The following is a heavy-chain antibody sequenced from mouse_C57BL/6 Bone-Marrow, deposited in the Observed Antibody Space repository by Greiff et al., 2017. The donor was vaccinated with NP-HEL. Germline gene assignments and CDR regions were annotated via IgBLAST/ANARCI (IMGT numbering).Heavy chain of an antibody. CDR3: ARFSGLYGNPYYFDY. Sequence: QVQLPQPGAELVKPGASVKMSCKASGYTFTSYWITWVKQRPGQGLEWIGDIYPGSGSTNYNEKFKSKATLTVDTSSSTAYMQLSSLTSEDAAVYYCARFSGLYGNPYYFDYWGQGTTLTVSS. V-gene: IGHV1-55*01. CDR2: IYPGSGST. CDR1: GYTFTSYW. D-gene: IGHD2-1*01. J-gene: IGHJ2*01.